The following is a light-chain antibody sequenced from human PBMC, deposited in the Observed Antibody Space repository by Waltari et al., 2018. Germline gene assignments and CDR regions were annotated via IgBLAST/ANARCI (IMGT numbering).Light chain of an antibody. J-gene: IGKJ1*01. V-gene: IGKV2-30*01. CDR3: MQGTHWPT. Sequence: DVVMTQSPLSLPVTLGQPASISCRSSQSLVYSDGNTSLYWFQQRPGQSPRRLSFKVYNRDSGVPERFRGSGSGTDFTLKISRVEAEDVGVYYCMQGTHWPTFGQGTKVEIK. CDR1: QSLVYSDGNTS. CDR2: KVY.